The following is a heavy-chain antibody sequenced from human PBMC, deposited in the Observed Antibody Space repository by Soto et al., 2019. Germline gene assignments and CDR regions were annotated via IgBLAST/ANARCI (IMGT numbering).Heavy chain of an antibody. CDR1: GFTLGKYT. J-gene: IGHJ4*02. Sequence: GGSLRLSCAASGFTLGKYTMGWVRQAPGKGLEWVAESYSTGGTEYADSVKGRFTISRDHSKNTLFLQMNSLGVEDTALYYCARDREPDGIWTFDSWGQGTLVTVSS. V-gene: IGHV3-23*01. D-gene: IGHD3-9*01. CDR2: SYSTGGT. CDR3: ARDREPDGIWTFDS.